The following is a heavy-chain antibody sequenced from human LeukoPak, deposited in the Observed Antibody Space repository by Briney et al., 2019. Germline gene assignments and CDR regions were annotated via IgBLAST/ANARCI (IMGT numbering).Heavy chain of an antibody. J-gene: IGHJ6*02. V-gene: IGHV3-23*01. Sequence: GGSLRLSCAASGFIFSSYSMSWVRQAPGKGLEWVSVITGSGGNPYYADSVKGRFTISKDNSKNTVYLQMSSLRVDDTAVYYCAKAASSSWPSYYYGMDVWGQGTTVTVSS. CDR3: AKAASSSWPSYYYGMDV. D-gene: IGHD6-13*01. CDR2: ITGSGGNP. CDR1: GFIFSSYS.